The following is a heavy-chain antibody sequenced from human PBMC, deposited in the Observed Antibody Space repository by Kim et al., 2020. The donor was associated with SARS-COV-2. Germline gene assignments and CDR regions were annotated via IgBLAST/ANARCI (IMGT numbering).Heavy chain of an antibody. Sequence: DSEKGRFTIFRDNAKDTFYLQMNSLRAEDTAVYYCAKTPGGYTHGRFYFDSWGQGTLVTVSS. CDR3: AKTPGGYTHGRFYFDS. V-gene: IGHV3-23*01. J-gene: IGHJ4*02. D-gene: IGHD5-18*01.